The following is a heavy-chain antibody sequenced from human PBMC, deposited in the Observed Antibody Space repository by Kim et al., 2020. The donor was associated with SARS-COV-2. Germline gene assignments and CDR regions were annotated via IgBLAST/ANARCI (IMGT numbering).Heavy chain of an antibody. Sequence: DSMQGRFTISNDNAKHSLYLQMNSLGAEDTAVYYCARDGASGDYGDWFDPWGQGTLVTVSS. V-gene: IGHV3-21*06. CDR3: ARDGASGDYGDWFDP. J-gene: IGHJ5*02. D-gene: IGHD4-17*01.